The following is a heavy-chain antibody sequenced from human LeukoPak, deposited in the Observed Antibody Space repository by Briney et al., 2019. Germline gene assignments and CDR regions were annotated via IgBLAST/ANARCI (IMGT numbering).Heavy chain of an antibody. CDR2: ISSGGTDE. J-gene: IGHJ4*02. V-gene: IGHV3-30*07. CDR3: ARASWVSNADAVC. CDR1: GITLSSYA. Sequence: PGGSLRLSCAASGITLSSYAMHWVRQAPGKGLEWVSLISSGGTDEYYADSVKGRFTISRDNPKNTVYLQLNNLRVEDTAMYYCARASWVSNADAVCWGQGTLVTVPS. D-gene: IGHD1-1*01.